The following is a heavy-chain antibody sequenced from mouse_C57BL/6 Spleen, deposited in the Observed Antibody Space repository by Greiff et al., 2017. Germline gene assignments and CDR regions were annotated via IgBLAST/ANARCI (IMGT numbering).Heavy chain of an antibody. V-gene: IGHV1-69*01. CDR3: ARSNGSSQYYFDY. CDR1: GYTFTSYW. Sequence: QVQLQQPGAELVMPGASVKLSCKASGYTFTSYWMHWVKQRPGQGLEWIGEIDPSDSYTNYNQKFKGKSTLTVDKSSSTAYMQLSSLTSEDSAVYYCARSNGSSQYYFDYWGQGTTLTVSS. D-gene: IGHD1-1*01. CDR2: IDPSDSYT. J-gene: IGHJ2*01.